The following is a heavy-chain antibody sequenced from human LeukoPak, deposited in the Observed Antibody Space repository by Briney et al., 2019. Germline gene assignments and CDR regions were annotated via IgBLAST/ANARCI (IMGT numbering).Heavy chain of an antibody. CDR1: GFTFSSYA. Sequence: GGSLRLSCAASGFTFSSYAMSWVRQAPGKGLEWVSAISGSGGSTYYADSVKGRFTISRDNSKNTLYLQMNSLRAEDTAVYYCAKDTGTEILWFGEPSNGLDYWGQGTLVTVSS. J-gene: IGHJ4*02. CDR3: AKDTGTEILWFGEPSNGLDY. V-gene: IGHV3-23*01. D-gene: IGHD3-10*01. CDR2: ISGSGGST.